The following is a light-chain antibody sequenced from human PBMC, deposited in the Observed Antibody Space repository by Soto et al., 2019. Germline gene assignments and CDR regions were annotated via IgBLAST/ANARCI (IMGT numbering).Light chain of an antibody. CDR2: DAS. CDR1: QSVGSN. J-gene: IGKJ3*01. V-gene: IGKV3-15*01. Sequence: IVVTQSPATLSVSPGERVTLSCRASQSVGSNLAWYQQRPGQAPRLLIYDASTRATGIPDRFSGSGSGTEFTLTISSLQSEDFAVYYCQQYGSSPFTFGPGTKVDVK. CDR3: QQYGSSPFT.